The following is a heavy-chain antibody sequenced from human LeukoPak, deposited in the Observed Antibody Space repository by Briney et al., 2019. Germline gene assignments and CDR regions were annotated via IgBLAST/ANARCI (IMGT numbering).Heavy chain of an antibody. CDR3: ARSTTGGTGTKSWFDP. CDR1: GGSFSGYY. Sequence: SETLSLTCAVYGGSFSGYYWSWIRQPSGKGLEWIGEINHSGSTNYNPSLKSRVTISVDTSKNQFSLKLSSVTAADTAVYYCARSTTGGTGTKSWFDPWGQGTLVTVSS. D-gene: IGHD1-14*01. V-gene: IGHV4-34*01. CDR2: INHSGST. J-gene: IGHJ5*02.